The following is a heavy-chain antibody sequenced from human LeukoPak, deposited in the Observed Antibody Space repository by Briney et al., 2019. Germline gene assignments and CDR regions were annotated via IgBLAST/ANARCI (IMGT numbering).Heavy chain of an antibody. CDR2: IYPGDSDT. CDR3: ARQGYCGGDCYSRRYDY. V-gene: IGHV5-51*01. Sequence: GESLKISCKGSGYSFISYWIGWVRQMPGKGLEWMGIIYPGDSDTRYSPSFQGQVTISADKSISIVYLQWSSLKASDTAMYYCARQGYCGGDCYSRRYDYWGQGTLVTVSS. J-gene: IGHJ4*02. CDR1: GYSFISYW. D-gene: IGHD2-21*02.